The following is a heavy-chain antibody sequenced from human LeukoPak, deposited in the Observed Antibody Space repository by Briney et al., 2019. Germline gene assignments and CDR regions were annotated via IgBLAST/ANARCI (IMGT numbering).Heavy chain of an antibody. CDR2: INPSGGST. CDR3: ARGAFGFDYYHGMDV. D-gene: IGHD3-16*01. J-gene: IGHJ6*02. Sequence: GAAVKVSCKASGYTFTGYYVHWVRQAPGQGREWMGIINPSGGSTSYAQKFQGRVTMTRDTSTRTLYMELSSPRSEHPAVYYCARGAFGFDYYHGMDVWGQGTTVTVSS. CDR1: GYTFTGYY. V-gene: IGHV1-46*01.